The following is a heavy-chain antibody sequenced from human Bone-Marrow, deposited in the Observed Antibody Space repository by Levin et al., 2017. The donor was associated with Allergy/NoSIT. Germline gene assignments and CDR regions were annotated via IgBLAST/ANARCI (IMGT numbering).Heavy chain of an antibody. Sequence: GESLKISCAASGFTFGNYAMTWVRQGPGKGLEWVSTVSDSGGGTHYADSVKGRFTISRDNSKNTLYLQMNSLRAEDTAVYYCAKSFSYGSGYYYNAFDMWGQGTMVTVSS. V-gene: IGHV3-23*01. CDR2: VSDSGGGT. CDR3: AKSFSYGSGYYYNAFDM. J-gene: IGHJ3*02. CDR1: GFTFGNYA. D-gene: IGHD3-10*01.